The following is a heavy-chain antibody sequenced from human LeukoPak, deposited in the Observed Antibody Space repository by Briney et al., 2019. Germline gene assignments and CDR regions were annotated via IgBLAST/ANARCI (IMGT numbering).Heavy chain of an antibody. D-gene: IGHD5-12*01. V-gene: IGHV3-7*01. CDR2: IKQDGSEK. J-gene: IGHJ4*02. CDR3: ARGLGGYDLGLYYFDY. Sequence: PGGSLRLSCAASGFTFSSYWMSWVRQAPGKGLEWVANIKQDGSEKYYVDSVKGRFTISRDNAKNSLYLQMNSLRAEDTAVYYCARGLGGYDLGLYYFDYWGQGTLVTVSS. CDR1: GFTFSSYW.